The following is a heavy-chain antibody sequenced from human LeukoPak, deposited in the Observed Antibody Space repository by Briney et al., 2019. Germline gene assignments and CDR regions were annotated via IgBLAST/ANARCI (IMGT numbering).Heavy chain of an antibody. V-gene: IGHV4-39*01. D-gene: IGHD4-23*01. Sequence: SETLSLTCTVSGGSISSSSYYWGWIRQPPGKGLEWIGSIYYSGSTYYNPSLKSRVTISVDTSKNQFSLKLSSVTAADTAVYYCARPDFDYGCNDKGYDYWGQGTLVTVSS. CDR1: GGSISSSSYY. CDR3: ARPDFDYGCNDKGYDY. CDR2: IYYSGST. J-gene: IGHJ4*02.